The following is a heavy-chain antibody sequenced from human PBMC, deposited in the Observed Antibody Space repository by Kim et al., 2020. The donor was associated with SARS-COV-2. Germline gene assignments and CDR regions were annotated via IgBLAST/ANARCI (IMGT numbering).Heavy chain of an antibody. J-gene: IGHJ4*01. CDR2: IKPDGSQQ. Sequence: GGSLRLSCAASGFIFSTFYMSWVRQAPGKGLEWVANIKPDGSQQYYVDSVKGRFTISRDNAKNSPYLQLNSLRADDTAVYYCVRGWLQPSDWGHGTLVTVSS. CDR3: VRGWLQPSD. CDR1: GFIFSTFY. V-gene: IGHV3-7*01. D-gene: IGHD5-12*01.